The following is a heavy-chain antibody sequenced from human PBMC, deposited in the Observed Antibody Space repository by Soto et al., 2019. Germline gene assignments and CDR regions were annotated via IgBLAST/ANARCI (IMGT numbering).Heavy chain of an antibody. J-gene: IGHJ4*02. D-gene: IGHD3-10*01. Sequence: PGGSLRLSCAASGFTFSTYAMTWVRQAPGKGLEWVSGVSASGLNTDYADPVKGRFYISRDNSKSMLYLQTNCLRAEDTAIYYCAKALYGGFTYWGQGTLVTVSS. CDR2: VSASGLNT. CDR3: AKALYGGFTY. V-gene: IGHV3-23*01. CDR1: GFTFSTYA.